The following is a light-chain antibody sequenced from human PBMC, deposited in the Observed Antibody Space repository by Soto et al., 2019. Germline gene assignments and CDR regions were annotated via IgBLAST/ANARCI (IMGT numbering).Light chain of an antibody. V-gene: IGKV3-15*01. CDR3: QQYHDCPPT. CDR1: QSVSSN. CDR2: GAS. Sequence: EIVLTQSPGTLSLSPGERGALSCRASQSVSSNYVAWYQQKPGQAPRLLISGASNRATGIPARFSGSGSGTEFTLTISSLQPADFAVYYCQQYHDCPPTFGQGTKVDIK. J-gene: IGKJ1*01.